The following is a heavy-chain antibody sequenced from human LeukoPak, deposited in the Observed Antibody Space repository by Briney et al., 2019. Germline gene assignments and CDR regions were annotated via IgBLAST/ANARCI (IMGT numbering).Heavy chain of an antibody. CDR3: AREESGISIFGVVIF. D-gene: IGHD3-3*01. Sequence: GGSLRLSCAASGFTFSSYGMSWVRQAPGKGLEWVSGISGSGGSTYYADSVKGRFTISRDNSKNTLYLQMNSLGAEDTAVYYCAREESGISIFGVVIFWGQGTLVTVSS. CDR1: GFTFSSYG. J-gene: IGHJ4*02. CDR2: ISGSGGST. V-gene: IGHV3-23*01.